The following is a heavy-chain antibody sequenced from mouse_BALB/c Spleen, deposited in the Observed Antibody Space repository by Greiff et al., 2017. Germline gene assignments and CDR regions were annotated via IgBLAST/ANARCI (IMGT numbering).Heavy chain of an antibody. J-gene: IGHJ1*01. V-gene: IGHV2-6-7*01. CDR1: GFSLTGYG. Sequence: VQLVESGPGLVAPSQSLSITCTVSGFSLTGYGVNWVRQPPGKGLEWLGMIWGDGSTDYNSALKSRLSISKDNSKSQVFLKMNSLQTDDTARYYCARGRYDGLWYFDVWGAGTTVTVSS. CDR3: ARGRYDGLWYFDV. D-gene: IGHD2-3*01. CDR2: IWGDGST.